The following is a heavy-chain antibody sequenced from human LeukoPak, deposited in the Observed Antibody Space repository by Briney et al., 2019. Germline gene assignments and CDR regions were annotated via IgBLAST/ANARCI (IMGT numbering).Heavy chain of an antibody. J-gene: IGHJ4*02. D-gene: IGHD3-3*01. CDR3: ARGAQRYYDFWSGYSDPNYFDY. CDR1: GGTYSSYS. CDR2: VLPVLGLS. V-gene: IGHV1-69*02. Sequence: SVKVSCKASGGTYSSYSINWVRQAPGQGLEWMGRVLPVLGLSKTAQNFQGRVTITADKSTTTAYMELSSLRSEDTAVYYCARGAQRYYDFWSGYSDPNYFDYWGQGTLVTVSS.